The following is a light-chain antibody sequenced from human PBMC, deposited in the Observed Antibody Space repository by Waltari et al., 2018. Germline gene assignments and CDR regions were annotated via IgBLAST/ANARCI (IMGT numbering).Light chain of an antibody. CDR3: QTGGHGTWV. CDR2: VKCNGSQ. V-gene: IGLV4-69*01. J-gene: IGLJ3*02. Sequence: PGKAPRHLVEVKCNGSQSKGDEIPCRFSGFTAGAERYLTSSGLQSEDEADYYCQTGGHGTWVFGGGTKLTVL.